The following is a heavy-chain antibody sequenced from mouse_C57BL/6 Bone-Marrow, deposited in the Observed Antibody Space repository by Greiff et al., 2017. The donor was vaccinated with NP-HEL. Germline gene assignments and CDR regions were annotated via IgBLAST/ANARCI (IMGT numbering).Heavy chain of an antibody. CDR2: INPGSGGT. J-gene: IGHJ1*03. D-gene: IGHD1-1*01. V-gene: IGHV1-54*01. CDR1: GYAFTNYL. CDR3: ARFTTVVYWYFDV. Sequence: VQLQQSGAELVRPGTSVKVSCKASGYAFTNYLIEWVKQRPGQGLEWIGVINPGSGGTNYNEKVKGKATLTADKSSSTAYMQLSSLTSEDSAVYVCARFTTVVYWYFDVWGTGTTVTVSS.